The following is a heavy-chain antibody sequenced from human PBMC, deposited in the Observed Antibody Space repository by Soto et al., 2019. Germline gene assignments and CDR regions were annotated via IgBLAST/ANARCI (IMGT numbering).Heavy chain of an antibody. CDR3: ARALVVAAPPSSHYFDY. Sequence: QVQLVQSGAEVKKPGASVKVSCKASGYTFTGYYMHWVRQAPGQGLEWMGWINPNSGGTNYAQKFQGWVTMTRDTSISTAYMELSRLRSDDTAVYYCARALVVAAPPSSHYFDYWGQGTLVTVSS. J-gene: IGHJ4*02. CDR1: GYTFTGYY. D-gene: IGHD2-15*01. V-gene: IGHV1-2*04. CDR2: INPNSGGT.